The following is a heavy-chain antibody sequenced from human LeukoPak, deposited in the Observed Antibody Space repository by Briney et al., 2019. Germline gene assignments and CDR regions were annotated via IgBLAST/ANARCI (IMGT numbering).Heavy chain of an antibody. CDR2: ITPTSGAT. CDR3: SRDGSGSYYFDY. V-gene: IGHV1-46*01. Sequence: GASVKVSCKASGYSFTTYYIHWVRQAPGQGLEWMGLITPTSGATSYAQNFQGRVTMTRDTSTSTVYMELSSLRSEDTAVYFCSRDGSGSYYFDYWGQGTLVTVSS. D-gene: IGHD3-10*01. J-gene: IGHJ4*02. CDR1: GYSFTTYY.